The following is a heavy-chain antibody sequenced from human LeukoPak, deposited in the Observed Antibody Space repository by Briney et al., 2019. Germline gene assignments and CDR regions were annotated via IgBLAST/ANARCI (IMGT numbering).Heavy chain of an antibody. CDR1: GGSIGSYY. D-gene: IGHD1-1*01. Sequence: SETLSLTRTVPGGSIGSYYWSWIRQPPGKGLEWIGYIYDSGSTNYNPSLKSRVTISVDTSKSQFSLKLSSVTAADTAVYYCARVGGTNYYYYGMDVWGQGTTVTVSS. J-gene: IGHJ6*02. CDR3: ARVGGTNYYYYGMDV. CDR2: IYDSGST. V-gene: IGHV4-59*01.